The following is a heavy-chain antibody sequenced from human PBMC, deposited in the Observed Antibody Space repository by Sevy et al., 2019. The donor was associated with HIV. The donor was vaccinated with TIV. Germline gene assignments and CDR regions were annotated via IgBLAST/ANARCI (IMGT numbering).Heavy chain of an antibody. Sequence: GGSLRLSCVASGFTFNTHVMNWVRQAPGKGLEWVSSISGFGNTYYVDSVRGRFTISRDNAKNTLYLQMNSLRADDTXXXXXXXXXXXXXXXXXXXXXXXLKGFDVWGQGTMVTVSS. V-gene: IGHV3-23*01. J-gene: IGHJ3*01. CDR1: GFTFNTHV. CDR2: ISGFGNT. CDR3: XXXXXXXXXXXXXXXXXXLKGFDV.